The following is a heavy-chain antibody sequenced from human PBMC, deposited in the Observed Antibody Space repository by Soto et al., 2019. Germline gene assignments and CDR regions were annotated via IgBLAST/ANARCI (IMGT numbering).Heavy chain of an antibody. J-gene: IGHJ5*02. Sequence: ASLKVYCKAAGYTITSYHMHWVRQNPGQGLEWMGIINPSGGSTSYAQKFQGRVTMTRDTSTSTVYMELSSLRSEDTAVYYCARALGSWSDRFDPWGQGTLVTVSS. D-gene: IGHD2-2*03. V-gene: IGHV1-46*01. CDR3: ARALGSWSDRFDP. CDR2: INPSGGST. CDR1: GYTITSYH.